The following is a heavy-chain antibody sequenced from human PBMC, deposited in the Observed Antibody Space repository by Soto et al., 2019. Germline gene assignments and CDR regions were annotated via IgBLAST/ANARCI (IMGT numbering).Heavy chain of an antibody. V-gene: IGHV4-59*01. CDR1: DGSISSYD. CDR2: IYYSGST. CDR3: ARVGREQLEYYFDY. Sequence: SLTSPVADGSISSYDGSWIRQPPGKGLEWIGYIYYSGSTNYNPSLKSRVTISVDTSKNQFSLKLSSVTAADTAVYYCARVGREQLEYYFDYWGQGTLVTVSS. J-gene: IGHJ4*02. D-gene: IGHD6-13*01.